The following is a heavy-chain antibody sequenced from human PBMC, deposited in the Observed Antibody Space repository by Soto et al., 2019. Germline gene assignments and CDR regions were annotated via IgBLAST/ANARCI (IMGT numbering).Heavy chain of an antibody. D-gene: IGHD2-21*02. CDR1: GGSVSSGSYY. V-gene: IGHV4-61*01. Sequence: SETLSLTCTVSGGSVSSGSYYWSWIRQPPGKGLEWIGYIYYSGSTNYNPSLKSRVTISVDTSKNQFSLKLSSVTAADTAVYYCARVKLRGGNSAKENYFDYWGQGTLVTVSS. J-gene: IGHJ4*02. CDR2: IYYSGST. CDR3: ARVKLRGGNSAKENYFDY.